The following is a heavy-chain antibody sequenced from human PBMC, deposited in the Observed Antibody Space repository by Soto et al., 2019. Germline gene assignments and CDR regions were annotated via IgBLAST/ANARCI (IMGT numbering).Heavy chain of an antibody. CDR1: GGSFSSGACY. J-gene: IGHJ4*02. CDR2: IYYSGST. D-gene: IGHD2-8*02. Sequence: SETLPLSCTVSGGSFSSGACYWSWIPQLPGKGLEWIGYIYYSGSTYYNPSLKSRFTISLDTSKNQFSVKLSSVNAADTAVYYCARATSFSGHHGYWGQGTLVTVS. CDR3: ARATSFSGHHGY. V-gene: IGHV4-31*03.